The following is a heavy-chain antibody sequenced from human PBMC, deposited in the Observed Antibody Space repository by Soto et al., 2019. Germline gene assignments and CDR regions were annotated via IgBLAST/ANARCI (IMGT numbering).Heavy chain of an antibody. D-gene: IGHD6-19*01. CDR2: VFHTGTT. J-gene: IGHJ5*02. Sequence: QVQLQESGPGLVKPSGTLSLTCAVSGDSVSSPYYWCWVRQSPGKGLEWIGEVFHTGTTSYTPSLRSRVTISLDKSINQFSLALSSVMGAATAVYYCARSAGWYAIHAWGPGTLVIVSS. CDR1: GDSVSSPYY. V-gene: IGHV4-4*02. CDR3: ARSAGWYAIHA.